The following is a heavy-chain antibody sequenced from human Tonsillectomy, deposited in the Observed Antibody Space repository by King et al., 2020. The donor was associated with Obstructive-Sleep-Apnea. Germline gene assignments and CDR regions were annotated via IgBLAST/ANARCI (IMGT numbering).Heavy chain of an antibody. D-gene: IGHD5-18*01. V-gene: IGHV4-34*01. CDR2: INHSGST. J-gene: IGHJ5*02. Sequence: VQLQQWGAGLLKPSETLSLTCAVYGGSFSGYYWSWIRQHPGKGLEWIGEINHSGSTNYNPSLKSRVTISVDTSKNQFSLKLSSVTAADTAVYYCARGRGVLLLTGWFDPLCQGTLVTVSS. CDR1: GGSFSGYY. CDR3: ARGRGVLLLTGWFDP.